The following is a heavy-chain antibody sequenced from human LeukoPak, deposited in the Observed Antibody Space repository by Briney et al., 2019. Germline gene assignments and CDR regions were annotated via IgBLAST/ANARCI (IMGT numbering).Heavy chain of an antibody. V-gene: IGHV3-11*01. D-gene: IGHD5-18*01. CDR3: ARAGLGYGDAFDI. J-gene: IGHJ3*02. Sequence: GGSLRLSCVASGYTFSGYYMSWIRQAPGKGLEWVSYISNSGTTVYYVDSVKGRFSISRDKAKNSLYLQVDSLRAEDTAVYYCARAGLGYGDAFDIWGQGTMVTVSS. CDR2: ISNSGTTV. CDR1: GYTFSGYY.